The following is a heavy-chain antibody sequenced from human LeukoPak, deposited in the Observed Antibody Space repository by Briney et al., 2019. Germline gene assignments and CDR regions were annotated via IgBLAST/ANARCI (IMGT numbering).Heavy chain of an antibody. Sequence: SETLSLTCTASGGSLTDGDYYWGWVRQPPGTGLHWLATTWRGASLNSRVTISLDTSQNQFSLRLTSVTASDTAVYYCVRIFGYYQGAMDVWGPGITVTVSS. D-gene: IGHD3-3*01. CDR2: TWRG. CDR3: VRIFGYYQGAMDV. J-gene: IGHJ6*02. V-gene: IGHV4-61*08. CDR1: GGSLTDGDYY.